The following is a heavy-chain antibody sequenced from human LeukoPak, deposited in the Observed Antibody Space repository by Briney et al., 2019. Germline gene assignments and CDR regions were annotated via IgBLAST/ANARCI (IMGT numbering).Heavy chain of an antibody. V-gene: IGHV3-23*01. CDR1: GFTFSSYA. J-gene: IGHJ4*02. CDR2: ISSSGGST. CDR3: AKGALAGFDF. Sequence: GGSLRLSCAASGFTFSSYAMSWVRQAPGKGLEWVSSISSSGGSTCYTDSVKGRLTISRDNSKNTLYLQMNSLRAEDTAVYYCAKGALAGFDFWGQGTLVTVSS.